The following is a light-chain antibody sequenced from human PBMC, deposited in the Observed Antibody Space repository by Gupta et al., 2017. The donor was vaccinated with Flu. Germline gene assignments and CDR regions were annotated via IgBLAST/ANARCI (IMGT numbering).Light chain of an antibody. J-gene: IGKJ2*01. V-gene: IGKV3D-20*01. CDR3: QQDGSSPPYT. CDR1: QSVNSNY. Sequence: EIVLTQSPGTLSLSPGERATLSCGASQSVNSNYLAWYQQKPGLTPRLLIYDASSRTTGIPDRFSGSGSGTDFTLTISRLGPEDFAVYYCQQDGSSPPYTFGQGTKLEIK. CDR2: DAS.